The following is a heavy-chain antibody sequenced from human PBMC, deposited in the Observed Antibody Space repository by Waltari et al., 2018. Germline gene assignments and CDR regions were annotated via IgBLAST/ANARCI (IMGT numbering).Heavy chain of an antibody. J-gene: IGHJ4*02. CDR3: AKGGRYSSGWY. D-gene: IGHD6-19*01. CDR2: ISGSGGST. CDR1: GFTFSSHA. Sequence: EVQLVESGGGLVQPGGSLRLSCAASGFTFSSHAMSWVRQAPGEGLGWVSAISGSGGSTYDADAVEVRFTISRDNSKNTLYLQMNSLRAEDTAVYYCAKGGRYSSGWYWGQGTLVTVSS. V-gene: IGHV3-23*04.